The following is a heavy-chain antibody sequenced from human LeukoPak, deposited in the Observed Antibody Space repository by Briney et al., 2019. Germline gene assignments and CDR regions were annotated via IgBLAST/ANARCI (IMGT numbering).Heavy chain of an antibody. V-gene: IGHV3-7*01. CDR1: GFTFSSYW. D-gene: IGHD3-16*01. CDR3: ASGPGEDAFDI. Sequence: GGSLRLSCAASGFTFSSYWMSWVRQAPGKGLEWVANIKQDGSEKYYVDSVKGRFTISRDNAKSSLYLQMNSLRAEDTAVYYCASGPGEDAFDIWGQGTMVTVSS. CDR2: IKQDGSEK. J-gene: IGHJ3*02.